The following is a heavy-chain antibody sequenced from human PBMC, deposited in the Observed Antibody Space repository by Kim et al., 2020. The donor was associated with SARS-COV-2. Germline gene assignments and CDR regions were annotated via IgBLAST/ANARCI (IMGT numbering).Heavy chain of an antibody. CDR1: GFTFRSYA. V-gene: IGHV3-23*01. CDR2: LSANGDTT. J-gene: IGHJ4*02. Sequence: GGSLRLSCAASGFTFRSYAMSWVRQAPGKGLEWVSSLSANGDTTYYADSVKGRFTISRDNSENTLHLQMYSLRAEDTAVFYCAKRSPSGTFYFDSWGQGT. D-gene: IGHD1-26*01. CDR3: AKRSPSGTFYFDS.